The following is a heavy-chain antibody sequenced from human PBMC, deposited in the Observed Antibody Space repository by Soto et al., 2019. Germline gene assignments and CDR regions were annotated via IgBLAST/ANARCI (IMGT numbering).Heavy chain of an antibody. D-gene: IGHD6-13*01. CDR2: IHNSGTS. Sequence: KTSETLSLTCTFSCGSIKSSDYHWSWTRQSPAKGLEWIGYIHNSGTSFYNPSLRGRVTVTLDTSRSQFSLKLSSVTAADTAVYYCARQVKGSNIAAARDWGYFDYWGQGTLVTVSS. J-gene: IGHJ4*02. V-gene: IGHV4-30-4*01. CDR3: ARQVKGSNIAAARDWGYFDY. CDR1: CGSIKSSDYH.